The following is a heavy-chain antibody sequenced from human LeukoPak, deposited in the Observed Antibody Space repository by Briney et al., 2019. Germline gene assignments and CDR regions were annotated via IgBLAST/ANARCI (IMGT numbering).Heavy chain of an antibody. V-gene: IGHV5-51*01. CDR3: ARWVKADRSDP. CDR1: GYNFNNYW. Sequence: GESLKISCKTSGYNFNNYWIGWVRQMPGKGLEWLGVIYPGDSETRYRPSFQGQVTISADKSITTAYLQWNSLKASDTAMCYCARWVKADRSDPWGQGTLVTVSS. J-gene: IGHJ5*02. D-gene: IGHD2-21*01. CDR2: IYPGDSET.